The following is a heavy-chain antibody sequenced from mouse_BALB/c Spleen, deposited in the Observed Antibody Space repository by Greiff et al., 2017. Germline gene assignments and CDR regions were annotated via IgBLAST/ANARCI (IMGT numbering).Heavy chain of an antibody. Sequence: QVQLQQSGPGLVQPSQSLSITCTVSGFSLTSYGVHWVRQSPGKGLEWLGVIWSGGSTDYNAAFISRLSISKDNSKSQVFFKMNSLQANDTAIYYCASPPYYGSSYGYWYFDVWGAGTTVTVSS. D-gene: IGHD1-1*01. CDR2: IWSGGST. J-gene: IGHJ1*01. CDR1: GFSLTSYG. V-gene: IGHV2-2*02. CDR3: ASPPYYGSSYGYWYFDV.